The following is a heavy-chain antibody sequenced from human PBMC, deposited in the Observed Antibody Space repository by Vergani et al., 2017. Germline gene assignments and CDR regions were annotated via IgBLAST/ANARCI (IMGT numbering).Heavy chain of an antibody. D-gene: IGHD3-3*01. V-gene: IGHV1-69*13. Sequence: QVQLVQSGAEVKKPGSSVKVSCKASGGPFKNSAFSWVRQVPGQGLEWMGRIITFFGTTDYAQKFQGRFTIIADEFTKTVDMQLSNLRSEDTAVYYCARAGXEITINYYYYYMDVWGKGTTVTVSS. CDR1: GGPFKNSA. J-gene: IGHJ6*03. CDR3: ARAGXEITINYYYYYMDV. CDR2: IITFFGTT.